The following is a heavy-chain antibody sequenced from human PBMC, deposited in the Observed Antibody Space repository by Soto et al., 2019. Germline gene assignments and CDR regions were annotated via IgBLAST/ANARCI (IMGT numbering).Heavy chain of an antibody. V-gene: IGHV3-23*01. CDR2: ISGSGGST. D-gene: IGHD4-17*01. Sequence: EVQLLESGGGLVQPGGSLRLSCAASGFTFSSYDMSWVRQAPGKGLECVSGISGSGGSTYYADSVKGRFTISRDNSKNTLDLKMNSLSAEDTAVYYCEKTTTLDRDFYIWGQGTMVTVSS. CDR3: EKTTTLDRDFYI. CDR1: GFTFSSYD. J-gene: IGHJ3*02.